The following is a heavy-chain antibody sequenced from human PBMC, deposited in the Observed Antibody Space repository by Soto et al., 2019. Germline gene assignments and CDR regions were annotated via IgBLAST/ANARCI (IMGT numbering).Heavy chain of an antibody. Sequence: QAGGSLRLSCAASVFTFSSYAMSWVRQAPGKGLEWVSAISGSGGSTYYADSVKGRFTISRDNSKNTLYLQMNSLRAEDTAVYYCAKLLHRVVVVAAFDYWGQGTLVTVSS. CDR3: AKLLHRVVVVAAFDY. J-gene: IGHJ4*02. D-gene: IGHD2-15*01. CDR1: VFTFSSYA. CDR2: ISGSGGST. V-gene: IGHV3-23*01.